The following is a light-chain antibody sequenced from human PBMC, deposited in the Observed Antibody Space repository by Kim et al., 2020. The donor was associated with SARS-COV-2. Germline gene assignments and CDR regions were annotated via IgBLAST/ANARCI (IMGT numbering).Light chain of an antibody. CDR3: QQYDEWPPIT. V-gene: IGKV3-15*01. CDR1: KSVGSN. CDR2: GAS. J-gene: IGKJ5*01. Sequence: SAGGIVTRSNSNSKSVGSNLAWEEQKPGQTPRLLIDGASTRDIGIPARFSRSESGTEFTLTMSSLQVEDFAVYDCQQYDEWPPITIGQGAPLEIK.